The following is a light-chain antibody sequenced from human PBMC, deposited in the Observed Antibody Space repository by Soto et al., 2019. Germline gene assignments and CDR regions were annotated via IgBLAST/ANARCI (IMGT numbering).Light chain of an antibody. CDR2: GAS. CDR1: QSVTSN. Sequence: EIVLTQSPGTLSLSPGERATLSCRASQSVTSNNLAWYQQKPGQAPRLFIYGASTRATGIPARFSGSGSGTEFTLTISSLQSEDFAVYYCQQYNNWPQTFGQGTKVDIK. CDR3: QQYNNWPQT. V-gene: IGKV3-15*01. J-gene: IGKJ1*01.